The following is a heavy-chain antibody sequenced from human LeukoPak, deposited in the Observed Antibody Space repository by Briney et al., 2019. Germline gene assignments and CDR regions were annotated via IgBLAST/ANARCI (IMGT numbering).Heavy chain of an antibody. J-gene: IGHJ4*02. CDR1: GYTFTSYY. D-gene: IGHD2-15*01. Sequence: ASVKVSCKASGYTFTSYYMHWVRQAPGQGLEWMGIINPSGGSTSYAQKFQGRVTMTTDTSTSTAYMELRSLRSDDTAVCYCAREVPDKVVVAATLDYWGQGTLVTVSS. V-gene: IGHV1-46*01. CDR2: INPSGGST. CDR3: AREVPDKVVVAATLDY.